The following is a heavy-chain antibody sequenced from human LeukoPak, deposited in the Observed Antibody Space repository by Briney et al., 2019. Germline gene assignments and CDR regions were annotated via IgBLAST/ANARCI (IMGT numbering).Heavy chain of an antibody. CDR3: TGAYTGFEAFDY. J-gene: IGHJ4*02. D-gene: IGHD5-12*01. CDR1: GYTFIGYY. Sequence: ASVKVSCKASGYTFIGYYLHWVRQAPGQGLEWMGWINPNSGGTNYAQRFQVRVTMTRDTSISTAYMELSRLRSDDTAVYYCTGAYTGFEAFDYWGQGTLVTVSS. CDR2: INPNSGGT. V-gene: IGHV1-2*02.